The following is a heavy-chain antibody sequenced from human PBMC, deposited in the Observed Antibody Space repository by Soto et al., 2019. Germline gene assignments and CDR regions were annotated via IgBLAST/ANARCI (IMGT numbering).Heavy chain of an antibody. V-gene: IGHV3-23*01. J-gene: IGHJ4*02. CDR1: GFTFSNDA. CDR2: ISSSGDSP. D-gene: IGHD2-8*01. Sequence: EVQLLESGGGLVQPGGSLRLSCAASGFTFSNDAMSWVRQAPGKGLEWVSAISSSGDSPYYADSVKGRFTVSRDNSKNTLSLKRNSLRVEETDIYYCASNGIPHPGFWGQGTLVTVSS. CDR3: ASNGIPHPGF.